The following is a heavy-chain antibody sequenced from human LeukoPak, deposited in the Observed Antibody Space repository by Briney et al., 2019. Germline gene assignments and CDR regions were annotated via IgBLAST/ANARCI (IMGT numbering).Heavy chain of an antibody. J-gene: IGHJ2*01. CDR3: ASNMVRGVIPFDL. CDR2: IYSGGST. Sequence: GGSLRLSCAAPGFTFSSYGMHWVRQAPGKGLEWVSVIYSGGSTYYADSVKGRFTISRDNSKNTLYLQMNSLRAEDTAVYYCASNMVRGVIPFDLWGRGTLVTVSS. CDR1: GFTFSSYG. V-gene: IGHV3-NL1*01. D-gene: IGHD3-10*01.